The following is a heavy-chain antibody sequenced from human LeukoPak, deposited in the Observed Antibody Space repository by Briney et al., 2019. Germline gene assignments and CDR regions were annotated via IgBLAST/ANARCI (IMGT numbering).Heavy chain of an antibody. Sequence: SQTLSLTCTVSGGSISSGVYYWSWIRQHPGKGLEWIGYIYYSGSTYYNPSLKSRVTISVDTSKNQFSLKLSSVTAADTAVYYCARDGRVVRGVHHWFDPWGQGTLVTVSS. CDR3: ARDGRVVRGVHHWFDP. CDR2: IYYSGST. V-gene: IGHV4-31*03. CDR1: GGSISSGVYY. D-gene: IGHD3-10*01. J-gene: IGHJ5*02.